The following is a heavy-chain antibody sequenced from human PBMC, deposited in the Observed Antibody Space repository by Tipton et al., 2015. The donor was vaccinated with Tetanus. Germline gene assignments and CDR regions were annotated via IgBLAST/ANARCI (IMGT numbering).Heavy chain of an antibody. CDR1: GGSFSGYY. CDR3: ARSNLRGCSSTSCYRGGPYYFDY. V-gene: IGHV4-34*01. D-gene: IGHD2-2*02. Sequence: LRLSCAVYGGSFSGYYWSWIRQPPGKGLEWIGEINHSGSTNYNPSLKSRVTISVDTPKNQFSLKLSSVTAADTAVYYCARSNLRGCSSTSCYRGGPYYFDYWGQGTLVTVSS. CDR2: INHSGST. J-gene: IGHJ4*02.